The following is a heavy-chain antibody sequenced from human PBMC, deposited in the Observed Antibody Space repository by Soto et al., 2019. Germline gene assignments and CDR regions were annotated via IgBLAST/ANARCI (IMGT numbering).Heavy chain of an antibody. CDR1: GGSISSYY. D-gene: IGHD3-22*01. V-gene: IGHV4-59*01. CDR3: ARDYDSSGYYYGAFDY. Sequence: PSETLSLTCTVSGGSISSYYWSWIRQPPGKGLEWIGYIYYSGSTNYNPSLKSRVTISVDTSKNQFSLKLSSVTAADTAVYYCARDYDSSGYYYGAFDYWGQGTLVTVSS. J-gene: IGHJ4*02. CDR2: IYYSGST.